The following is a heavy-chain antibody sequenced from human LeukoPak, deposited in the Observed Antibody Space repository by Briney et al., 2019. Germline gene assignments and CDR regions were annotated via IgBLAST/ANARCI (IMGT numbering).Heavy chain of an antibody. Sequence: GGSLRLSCAASGFTFSSYDMHWVRQATGKGLEWVAVISYEDGTNKYYADSVKGRFTISRDNSKHTVFLEMNSLRVEDTAMYFCSKERPEEYYGSGSYFDYWGQGTLVTVSS. CDR1: GFTFSSYD. CDR2: ISYEDGTNK. CDR3: SKERPEEYYGSGSYFDY. J-gene: IGHJ4*02. D-gene: IGHD3-10*01. V-gene: IGHV3-30*18.